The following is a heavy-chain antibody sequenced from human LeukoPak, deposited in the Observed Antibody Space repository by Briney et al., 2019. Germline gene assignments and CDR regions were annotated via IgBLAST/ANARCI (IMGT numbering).Heavy chain of an antibody. J-gene: IGHJ3*02. Sequence: PSETLSLTCAVYGGSFSGYYWSWIRQPPGKGLEWIGEINHSGSTNYNPSLKSRVTISVDTSKNQFSLKLSSVTAADAAVYYCARGSDYESAFDIWGQGTMVTVSS. CDR3: ARGSDYESAFDI. D-gene: IGHD5-12*01. CDR1: GGSFSGYY. CDR2: INHSGST. V-gene: IGHV4-34*01.